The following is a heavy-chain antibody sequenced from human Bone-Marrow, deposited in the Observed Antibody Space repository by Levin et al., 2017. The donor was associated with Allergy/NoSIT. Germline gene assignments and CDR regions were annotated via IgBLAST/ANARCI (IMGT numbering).Heavy chain of an antibody. CDR1: GFTFDDYA. CDR3: AKGVISPLSSYGMDV. CDR2: ITWNSEKR. D-gene: IGHD3-10*01. V-gene: IGHV3-9*01. J-gene: IGHJ6*02. Sequence: GGSLRLSCAASGFTFDDYAMHWVRQAPGKGLEWVSYITWNSEKRAYADSVEGRFTISRDNAKASLYLQMNSLSPEDTALYYCAKGVISPLSSYGMDVWGLGTTVTVSS.